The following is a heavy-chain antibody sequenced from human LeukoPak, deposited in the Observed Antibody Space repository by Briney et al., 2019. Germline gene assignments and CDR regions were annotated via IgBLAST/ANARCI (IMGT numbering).Heavy chain of an antibody. D-gene: IGHD1-1*01. CDR3: ARRAAGTTGRFDY. Sequence: GESLKISCKGSGYSFTNYWITWVRQMPGQGLEWMGRIDPSDSYTNYSPSFQGHVTISADKSISTAYLQWSSLKASDTAMYYCARRAAGTTGRFDYWGQGTLVTVSS. CDR2: IDPSDSYT. V-gene: IGHV5-10-1*01. CDR1: GYSFTNYW. J-gene: IGHJ4*02.